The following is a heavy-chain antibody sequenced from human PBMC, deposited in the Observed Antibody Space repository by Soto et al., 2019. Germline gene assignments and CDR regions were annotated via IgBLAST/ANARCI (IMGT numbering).Heavy chain of an antibody. CDR1: GFSLTTGRMG. Sequence: SGPTLVNPTETLTLTCNVSGFSLTTGRMGVSWIRQPPGKALEWLAHIFSDAERSYSRSLQGRLTVSKVGFGSQVVLTMTNMDPVDTGTYFCVRMNAASYSSYYAMDVWGQGTTVTVSS. D-gene: IGHD3-10*01. V-gene: IGHV2-26*01. CDR2: IFSDAER. J-gene: IGHJ6*02. CDR3: VRMNAASYSSYYAMDV.